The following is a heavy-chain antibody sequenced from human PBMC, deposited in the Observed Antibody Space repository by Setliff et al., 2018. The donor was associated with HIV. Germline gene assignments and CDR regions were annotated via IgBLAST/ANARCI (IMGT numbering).Heavy chain of an antibody. CDR2: IYNSGST. V-gene: IGHV4-39*01. D-gene: IGHD2-8*01. J-gene: IGHJ5*02. CDR1: GGSISSNNYY. Sequence: SETLSLTCTVSGGSISSNNYYWGWIRQPPGKGLEWIGSIYNSGSTYYNPSLKSRVTISVDTSKNQFSLKLSSVTAADTAVYYCARHQDIVVMALNWFDPWGQGTLVTVSS. CDR3: ARHQDIVVMALNWFDP.